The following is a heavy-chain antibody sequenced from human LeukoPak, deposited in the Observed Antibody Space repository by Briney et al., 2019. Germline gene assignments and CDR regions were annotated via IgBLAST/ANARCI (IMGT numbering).Heavy chain of an antibody. V-gene: IGHV4-4*07. D-gene: IGHD3-3*01. CDR2: VYTSGRT. Sequence: SESLSLTCTVSGGSISSYYWSWIRQPAGKGLEWIGRVYTSGRTNYNTSLTSRVTISVDKSKNQFSLKLSSVTAADTAVYYCARDKLAYYDFWSGPYYMDVWGKGTTVSVSS. J-gene: IGHJ6*03. CDR3: ARDKLAYYDFWSGPYYMDV. CDR1: GGSISSYY.